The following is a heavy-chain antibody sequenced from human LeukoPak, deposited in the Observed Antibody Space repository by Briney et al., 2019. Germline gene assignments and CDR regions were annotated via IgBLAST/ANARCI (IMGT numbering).Heavy chain of an antibody. CDR3: ARLDSSSWYYYYGMDV. J-gene: IGHJ6*02. Sequence: SETLSPTCTVSGGSISSYYWSWIRQPPGKGLEWIGYIYYSGSTNYNPSLKSRVTISVDTSKNQFSLKLSSVTAADTAVYYCARLDSSSWYYYYGMDVWGQGTTVTVSS. CDR2: IYYSGST. D-gene: IGHD6-13*01. V-gene: IGHV4-59*08. CDR1: GGSISSYY.